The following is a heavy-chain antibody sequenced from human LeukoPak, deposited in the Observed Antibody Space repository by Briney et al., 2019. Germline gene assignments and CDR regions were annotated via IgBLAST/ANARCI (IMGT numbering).Heavy chain of an antibody. CDR1: GFTFSNAW. D-gene: IGHD4-17*01. CDR2: IKSKTDGGTT. Sequence: GGSLRLSCAASGFTFSNAWMSWVRQAPGKGLEWVGRIKSKTDGGTTDYAAPVKGRFTISRDDLKNTLYLQMNSLKTEDTAVYYCTTDGSFFDYGDHALWWYWGQGTLVTVSS. CDR3: TTDGSFFDYGDHALWWY. V-gene: IGHV3-15*01. J-gene: IGHJ4*02.